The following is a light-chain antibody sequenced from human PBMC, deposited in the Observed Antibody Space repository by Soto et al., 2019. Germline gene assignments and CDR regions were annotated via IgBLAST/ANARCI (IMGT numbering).Light chain of an antibody. Sequence: DIQMTQSPSTLSASVGDRVTITCRASQNINRYLAWYQQKPGEAPKLLVYGASSLQSGVPSRFSGSGSGTDFTLTISSLQPEDFATYYCQQSYSTPITFGQGTRLEIK. CDR1: QNINRY. CDR2: GAS. V-gene: IGKV1-39*01. CDR3: QQSYSTPIT. J-gene: IGKJ5*01.